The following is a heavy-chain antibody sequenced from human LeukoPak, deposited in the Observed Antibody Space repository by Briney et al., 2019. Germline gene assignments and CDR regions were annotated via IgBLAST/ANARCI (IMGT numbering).Heavy chain of an antibody. Sequence: SQTLSLTCTVSGGSISSGDYYWSWIRQPPGKGLEWIGYIYYSGSTYYNPSLKSRVTISVDTSKNQFSLKLSSVTAADTAVYYCARASYYYDSSGYYKGRDYFDYWGQGTTVTVSS. V-gene: IGHV4-30-4*01. CDR2: IYYSGST. D-gene: IGHD3-22*01. CDR1: GGSISSGDYY. J-gene: IGHJ4*03. CDR3: ARASYYYDSSGYYKGRDYFDY.